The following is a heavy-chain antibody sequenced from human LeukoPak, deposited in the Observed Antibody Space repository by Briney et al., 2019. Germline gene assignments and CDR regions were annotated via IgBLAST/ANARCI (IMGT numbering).Heavy chain of an antibody. D-gene: IGHD2-2*03. CDR2: IYHTGST. CDR1: GYSISRGYY. J-gene: IGHJ4*02. V-gene: IGHV4-38-2*01. Sequence: SETLSLTCGVSGYSISRGYYWAWIRQPPGKGLEWIGTIYHTGSTYYTPSLGSRVTISVDTSKNEFSLNLNSVTAADTAVYYCARAGWIITGGIDYWGQGALVTASS. CDR3: ARAGWIITGGIDY.